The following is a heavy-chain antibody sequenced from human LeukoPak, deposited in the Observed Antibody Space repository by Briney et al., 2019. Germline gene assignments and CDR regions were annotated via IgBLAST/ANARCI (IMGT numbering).Heavy chain of an antibody. CDR1: GFTFSSYE. Sequence: GGSLRLSCAASGFTFSSYEMNWVRQAPGKGLEWVSYISSSGSTIYYADSVKGRFTISRDNSKNTLYLQMNSLRAEDTAVYYCAKDITSYSSGWQDAFDIWGQGTMVTVSS. D-gene: IGHD6-19*01. CDR2: ISSSGSTI. J-gene: IGHJ3*02. CDR3: AKDITSYSSGWQDAFDI. V-gene: IGHV3-48*03.